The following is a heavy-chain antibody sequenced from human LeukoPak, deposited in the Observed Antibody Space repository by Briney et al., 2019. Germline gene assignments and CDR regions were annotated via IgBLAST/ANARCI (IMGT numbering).Heavy chain of an antibody. CDR3: ARVGDSSGWQYYLDY. V-gene: IGHV3-48*01. Sequence: GGSLRLSCAASGFTFSGYSMNWVRQAPGKGLEWVSYISGSSSTIYYADSVKGRFTISRDNAKNSLYLQMNSLRAEDTAVYYCARVGDSSGWQYYLDYWGQGTLVTVSS. J-gene: IGHJ4*02. CDR2: ISGSSSTI. CDR1: GFTFSGYS. D-gene: IGHD6-19*01.